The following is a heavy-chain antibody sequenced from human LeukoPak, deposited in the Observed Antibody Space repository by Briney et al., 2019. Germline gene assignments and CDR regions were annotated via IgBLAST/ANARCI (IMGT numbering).Heavy chain of an antibody. Sequence: PGGSLRLSCAASGFTFSSYAMNWVRQAPGKVLEWVSAISTGGGGTYYADSVQGRFTISRDNSKNTLYLQMNSLRAEDTAIYYCAKIVVVVAATHGFDYWGQGTLVTVSS. CDR1: GFTFSSYA. CDR3: AKIVVVVAATHGFDY. V-gene: IGHV3-23*01. CDR2: ISTGGGGT. J-gene: IGHJ4*02. D-gene: IGHD2-15*01.